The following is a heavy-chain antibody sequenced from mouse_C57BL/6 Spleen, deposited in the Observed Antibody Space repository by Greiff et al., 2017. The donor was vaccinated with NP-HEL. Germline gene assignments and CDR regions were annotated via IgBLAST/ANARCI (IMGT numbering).Heavy chain of an antibody. CDR2: IYPSDSET. CDR1: GYTFTSYW. J-gene: IGHJ4*01. V-gene: IGHV1-61*01. CDR3: ARSGDLLPVMDY. D-gene: IGHD2-1*01. Sequence: QVQLQQPGAELVRPGSSVKLSCKASGYTFTSYWMAWVKQRPGQGLEWIGNIYPSDSETHYNQKFKDKATLTVDKSSSTAYMQLSSLTSEDSAVYYCARSGDLLPVMDYWGQGTSVTVSS.